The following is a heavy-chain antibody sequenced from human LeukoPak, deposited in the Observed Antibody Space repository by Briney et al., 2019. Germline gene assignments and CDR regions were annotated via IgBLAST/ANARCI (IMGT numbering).Heavy chain of an antibody. V-gene: IGHV3-33*01. CDR2: IWYDGSNK. J-gene: IGHJ6*02. D-gene: IGHD3-10*01. Sequence: GGSLRLSCAASGFTFSSYGMHWVRQAPGKGLEWVAVIWYDGSNKYYADSVKGRFTISRDNSKNTLYLQMNSLRAEDTAVYYCARVRGSYYSAMDVWGQRTTVTVSS. CDR3: ARVRGSYYSAMDV. CDR1: GFTFSSYG.